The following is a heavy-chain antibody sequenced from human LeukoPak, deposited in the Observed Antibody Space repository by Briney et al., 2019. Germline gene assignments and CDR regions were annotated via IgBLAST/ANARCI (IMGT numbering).Heavy chain of an antibody. J-gene: IGHJ3*02. V-gene: IGHV3-30*03. CDR3: ATEGGCSGGSCYSPDAFDI. D-gene: IGHD2-15*01. Sequence: GGSLRLSCAASGFTFSSYGMHWVRQAPGKGLEWVAVISYDGSNKYYADSVKGRFTISRDNSKNTLYLQMNSLRAEDTAVYYCATEGGCSGGSCYSPDAFDIWGQGTMVTVSS. CDR1: GFTFSSYG. CDR2: ISYDGSNK.